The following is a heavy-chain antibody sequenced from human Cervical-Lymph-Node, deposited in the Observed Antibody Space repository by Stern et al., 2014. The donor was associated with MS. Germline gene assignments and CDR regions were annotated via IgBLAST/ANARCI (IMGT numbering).Heavy chain of an antibody. CDR1: GFTLDDYA. J-gene: IGHJ6*02. V-gene: IGHV3-9*01. D-gene: IGHD3-16*01. CDR3: AKPLYHSYGMDV. Sequence: RLVESGGGLVQPGRALRLSCEASGFTLDDYAMHWVRHGPGKGLEWGSGISWNSGKIGYADSVKGRFTISRDNAKNSLYLQMNSLRAEDTALYYCAKPLYHSYGMDVWGQGTTVTVSS. CDR2: ISWNSGKI.